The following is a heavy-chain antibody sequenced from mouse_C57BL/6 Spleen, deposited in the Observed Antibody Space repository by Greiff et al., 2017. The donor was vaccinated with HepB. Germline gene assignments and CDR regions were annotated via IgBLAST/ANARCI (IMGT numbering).Heavy chain of an antibody. CDR2: IYPRSGNT. Sequence: QVQLKQSGAELARPGASVKLSCKASGYTFTSYGISWVKQRTGQGLEWIGEIYPRSGNTYYNEKFKGKATLTADKSSSTAYMELRSLTSEDSAVYFCAREGGYYGSSSYWYFDVWGTGTTVTVSS. CDR3: AREGGYYGSSSYWYFDV. D-gene: IGHD1-1*01. CDR1: GYTFTSYG. J-gene: IGHJ1*03. V-gene: IGHV1-81*01.